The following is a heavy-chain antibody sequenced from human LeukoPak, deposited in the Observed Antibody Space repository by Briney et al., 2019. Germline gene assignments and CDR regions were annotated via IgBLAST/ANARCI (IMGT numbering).Heavy chain of an antibody. CDR3: AAASAFSSSWRS. J-gene: IGHJ5*02. Sequence: GGSLRLSCAASGLSFSSYNMNWVRQAPGKGPEWVAYITASDTTKYYADSVKGRFTISRDNAKKSLFLQMNSLSPEDTAVYYCAAASAFSSSWRSWGQGIVVTVSS. CDR2: ITASDTTK. V-gene: IGHV3-48*01. CDR1: GLSFSSYN. D-gene: IGHD6-13*01.